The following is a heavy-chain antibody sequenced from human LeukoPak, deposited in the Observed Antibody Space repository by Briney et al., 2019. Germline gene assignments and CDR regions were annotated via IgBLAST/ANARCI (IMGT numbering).Heavy chain of an antibody. Sequence: GASVKVSCKASGYTFTSYGISWVRQAPGQGLEWMGWISAYNGNTNYAQKLQGRVTMTTDTSTSTAYMELRSLRSDDTAVYSCARDTRGYSYGSTDYWGQGTLVTVSS. CDR3: ARDTRGYSYGSTDY. CDR1: GYTFTSYG. J-gene: IGHJ4*02. D-gene: IGHD5-18*01. CDR2: ISAYNGNT. V-gene: IGHV1-18*01.